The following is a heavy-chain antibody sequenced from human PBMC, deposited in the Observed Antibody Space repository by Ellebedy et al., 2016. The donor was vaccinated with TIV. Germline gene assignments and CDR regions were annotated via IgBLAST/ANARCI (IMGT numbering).Heavy chain of an antibody. CDR3: TRAEYCGGDCYSDD. V-gene: IGHV1-69*13. Sequence: SVKVSCKASGGTFISSTVSWVRQAPGQGLEYMGGIIPIFGTANYGQNFQGRVTITADEPTSTAYMELSSLRYEDSAVYYCTRAEYCGGDCYSDDWGQGTLVIVSS. J-gene: IGHJ4*02. D-gene: IGHD2-21*02. CDR1: GGTFISST. CDR2: IIPIFGTA.